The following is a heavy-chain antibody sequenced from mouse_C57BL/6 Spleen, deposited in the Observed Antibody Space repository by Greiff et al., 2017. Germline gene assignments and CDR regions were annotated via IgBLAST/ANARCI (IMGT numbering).Heavy chain of an antibody. D-gene: IGHD2-5*01. V-gene: IGHV1-42*01. J-gene: IGHJ2*01. Sequence: VQLQQSGPELVKPGASVKISCKASGYSFTGYYMNWVKQSPEKSLEWIGEINPSTGGTTYNQKFKAKATLTVDKSSSTAYMQLKSLTSEDSAVYYCARRGLTYYSNPLDYWGQGTTLTVSS. CDR2: INPSTGGT. CDR3: ARRGLTYYSNPLDY. CDR1: GYSFTGYY.